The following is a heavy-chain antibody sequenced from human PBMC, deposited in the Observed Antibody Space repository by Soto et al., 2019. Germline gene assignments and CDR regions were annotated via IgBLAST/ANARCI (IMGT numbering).Heavy chain of an antibody. Sequence: QVQLVESGGGVVQPGRSLRLSCAASGFTFSSYGMHWVRQAPGKGLEWVAVIWYDGSNKYYADSVKGRFTISRDNSKNTLYLQMNSLRAEDTAVYYCAREGVEQWLVHRLDFFDYSGQGTLVTVSS. CDR3: AREGVEQWLVHRLDFFDY. V-gene: IGHV3-33*01. CDR1: GFTFSSYG. D-gene: IGHD6-19*01. CDR2: IWYDGSNK. J-gene: IGHJ4*02.